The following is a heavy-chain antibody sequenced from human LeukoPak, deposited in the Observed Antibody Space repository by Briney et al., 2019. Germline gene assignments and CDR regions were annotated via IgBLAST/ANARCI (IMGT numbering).Heavy chain of an antibody. J-gene: IGHJ6*02. CDR1: GFTFSSYW. V-gene: IGHV3-74*01. D-gene: IGHD4-17*01. CDR3: ARDDYGDYDFLGYYYYGMDV. CDR2: INSDGSST. Sequence: PGGSLRLSCAASGFTFSSYWMHWVRQAPGKGLVWISRINSDGSSTSYADSVKGRFTISRDNAKNTLYLQMNSLRAEDTAVYCCARDDYGDYDFLGYYYYGMDVWGQGTTVTVSS.